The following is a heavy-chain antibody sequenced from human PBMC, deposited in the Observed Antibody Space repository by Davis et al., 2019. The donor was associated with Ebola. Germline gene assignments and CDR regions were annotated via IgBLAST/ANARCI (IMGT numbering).Heavy chain of an antibody. D-gene: IGHD2-8*01. CDR3: ARERTEMVYPATTSMDV. V-gene: IGHV1-2*02. CDR1: GYTFTGYY. J-gene: IGHJ6*02. Sequence: ASVKDSCKASGYTFTGYYMHWVRQAPGQGLEWMGWINPNSGGTNYAQKFQGRVTMTRDTSISTAYMELSRLRSDDTAVYYCARERTEMVYPATTSMDVWGQGTTVTVSS. CDR2: INPNSGGT.